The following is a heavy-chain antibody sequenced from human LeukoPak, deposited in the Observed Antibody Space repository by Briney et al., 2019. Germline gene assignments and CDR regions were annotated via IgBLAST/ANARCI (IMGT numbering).Heavy chain of an antibody. J-gene: IGHJ4*02. V-gene: IGHV1-69*05. Sequence: SVKVSCKASGGTSSSYAISWVRQAPGQGLEWMGGIIPIFGTANYAQKFQGRVTITTDESTSTAYMELSSLRSEDTAVYYCARGRSRGSYYFDYWGQGTLVTVSS. CDR3: ARGRSRGSYYFDY. CDR1: GGTSSSYA. CDR2: IIPIFGTA. D-gene: IGHD1-26*01.